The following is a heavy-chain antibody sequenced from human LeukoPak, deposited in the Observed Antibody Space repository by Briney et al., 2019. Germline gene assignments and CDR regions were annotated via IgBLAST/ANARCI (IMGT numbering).Heavy chain of an antibody. J-gene: IGHJ6*03. CDR3: AISIAARGVGYYYYYMDV. CDR1: GYTFTSYG. V-gene: IGHV1-18*01. Sequence: ASVKVSCKASGYTFTSYGISWVRQAPGQGLEWMGWISAYNGNTNYAQKLQGRVTMTTDTSTSTAYMELRSLRSDDTAVYYCAISIAARGVGYYYYYMDVWGKGTTVTVSS. CDR2: ISAYNGNT. D-gene: IGHD6-6*01.